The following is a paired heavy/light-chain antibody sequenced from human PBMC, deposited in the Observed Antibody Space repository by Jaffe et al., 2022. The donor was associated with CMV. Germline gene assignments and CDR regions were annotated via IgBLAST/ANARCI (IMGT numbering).Light chain of an antibody. V-gene: IGKV1-39*01. Sequence: DIQMTQSPSSLSASVGDRVTITCRASQSISSYLNWYQQKPGKAPKLLIYAASSLQSGVPSRFSGSGSGTDFTLTISSLQPEDFATYYCQQSYSTLPITFGQGTRLEIK. CDR1: QSISSY. CDR3: QQSYSTLPIT. J-gene: IGKJ5*01. CDR2: AAS.
Heavy chain of an antibody. CDR2: IYTSGST. CDR1: GGSISSYY. Sequence: QVQLQESGPGLVKPSETLSLTCTVSGGSISSYYWSWIRQPAGKGLEWIGRIYTSGSTNYNPSLKSRVTMSVDTSKNQFSLKLSSVTAADTAVYYCARDRYSREYYFDYWGQGTLVTVSS. CDR3: ARDRYSREYYFDY. V-gene: IGHV4-4*07. D-gene: IGHD6-19*01. J-gene: IGHJ4*02.